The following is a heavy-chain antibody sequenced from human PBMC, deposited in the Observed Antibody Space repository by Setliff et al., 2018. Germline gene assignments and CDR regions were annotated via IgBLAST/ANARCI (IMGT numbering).Heavy chain of an antibody. CDR3: ARIGPSNWGIRRYNWLDP. J-gene: IGHJ5*02. Sequence: GASVKVSCKASGYNFSESIVSWVRQAPGQGLEWMGWINPNSAGTNYAQKFQGRVTMAWDASITTAYLDLSRLTSDDTAMYYCARIGPSNWGIRRYNWLDPWGQGTLVTVSS. D-gene: IGHD6-13*01. CDR2: INPNSAGT. CDR1: GYNFSESI. V-gene: IGHV1-2*02.